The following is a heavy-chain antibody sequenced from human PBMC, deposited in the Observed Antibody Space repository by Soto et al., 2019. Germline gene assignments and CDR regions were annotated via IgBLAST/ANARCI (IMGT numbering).Heavy chain of an antibody. CDR3: ARDSSRYTYGSFYFDS. CDR2: ISYSSATV. CDR1: AFTFRSYG. D-gene: IGHD5-18*01. J-gene: IGHJ4*02. V-gene: IGHV3-48*02. Sequence: GGSLRLSCETSAFTFRSYGMHWVRQAPGRGLEWISYISYSSATVHYADSVKGRFTISRDNANSSLYLEMSSLRDGDTAIYFCARDSSRYTYGSFYFDSWGQGTLVTVSS.